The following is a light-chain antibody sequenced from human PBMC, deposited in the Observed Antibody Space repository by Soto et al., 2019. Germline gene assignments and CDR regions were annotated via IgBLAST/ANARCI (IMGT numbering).Light chain of an antibody. CDR1: QDISNY. J-gene: IGKJ5*01. CDR3: QQRSNWPT. CDR2: DAS. V-gene: IGKV1-33*01. Sequence: DIQMTQSPSSLSASVGDRVTITCQASQDISNYLNWYQQKPGKAPKLLIYDASNLETGVPSRFSGSGSGTDFTFTISSLEPEDFAVYYCQQRSNWPTFGQGTRLETK.